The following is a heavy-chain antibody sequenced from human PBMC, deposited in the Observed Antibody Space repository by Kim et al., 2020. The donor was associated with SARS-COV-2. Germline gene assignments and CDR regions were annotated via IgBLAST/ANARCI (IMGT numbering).Heavy chain of an antibody. V-gene: IGHV3-23*01. CDR2: ISASGRST. D-gene: IGHD3-10*01. J-gene: IGHJ4*02. CDR1: DFSFSTYA. CDR3: ARGGFGELSRYYFDF. Sequence: GGSLRLSCTGSDFSFSTYAMTWVRQAPGEGLEWVSGISASGRSTSYADSVKGRFTVSRDNSKNTLFLQMNNLRPEDTAEYYCARGGFGELSRYYFDFWGQGTLVTVSS.